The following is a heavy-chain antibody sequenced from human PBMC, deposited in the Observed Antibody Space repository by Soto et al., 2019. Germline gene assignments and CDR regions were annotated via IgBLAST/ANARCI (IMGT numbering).Heavy chain of an antibody. Sequence: QVQLVESGGGVVQPGRSLRLSCAASGFTFSSYGMHWVRQAPGKGLEWVAVIWYDGSNKYYADSVKGRFTISRDNSKNPLYLQMNSLRAEYAAVYYCARTLDYWGQGTLVTVSS. J-gene: IGHJ4*02. CDR2: IWYDGSNK. CDR3: ARTLDY. CDR1: GFTFSSYG. V-gene: IGHV3-33*01.